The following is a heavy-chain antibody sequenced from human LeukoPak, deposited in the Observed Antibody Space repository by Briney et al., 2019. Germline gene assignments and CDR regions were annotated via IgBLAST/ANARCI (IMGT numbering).Heavy chain of an antibody. V-gene: IGHV1-69*04. CDR2: IIPILGIA. J-gene: IGHJ5*02. CDR3: ARSPSYQPLLYWFDP. D-gene: IGHD2-2*01. Sequence: ASVKVSCKASGGTFSSYAISWVRQAPGQGLEWMGRIIPILGIANYAQKFQGRDTITANKSTSTAYMELSSLRSEDTAVYYCARSPSYQPLLYWFDPWGQGTLVTVSS. CDR1: GGTFSSYA.